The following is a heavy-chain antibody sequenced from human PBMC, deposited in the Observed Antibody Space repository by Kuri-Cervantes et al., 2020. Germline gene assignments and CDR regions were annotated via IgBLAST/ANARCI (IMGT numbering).Heavy chain of an antibody. D-gene: IGHD6-25*01. CDR3: ARVPITASATGPFDL. CDR1: GGSISSDY. J-gene: IGHJ3*01. V-gene: IGHV4-4*07. CDR2: IYTSGST. Sequence: SETLSLTCNVSGGSISSDYWSWIRQPAGKGLEWIGRIYTSGSTNYNPSLKSRVTISVDKSKNQFSLKLSSVTAADTDVYYCARVPITASATGPFDLWGQGTLVTVSS.